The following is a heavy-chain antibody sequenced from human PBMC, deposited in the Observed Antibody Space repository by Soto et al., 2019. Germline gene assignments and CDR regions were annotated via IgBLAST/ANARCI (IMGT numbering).Heavy chain of an antibody. J-gene: IGHJ4*02. D-gene: IGHD3-22*01. CDR3: ASTRMIVAHFDY. V-gene: IGHV4-30-2*01. CDR2: IYYSGSP. CDR1: GGSISSDGYS. Sequence: TLSLTCAVSGGSISSDGYSWSWLRQPPGKGLEWIGYIYYSGSPNYNPSLKSRVTISVDTSKNQFSLKLSSVTAADTAVYYCASTRMIVAHFDYWGQGTLVTVSS.